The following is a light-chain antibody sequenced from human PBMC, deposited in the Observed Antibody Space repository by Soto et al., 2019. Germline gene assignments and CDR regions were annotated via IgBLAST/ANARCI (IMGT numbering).Light chain of an antibody. J-gene: IGLJ2*01. V-gene: IGLV1-47*01. Sequence: QSVLTQPPSASGTPGQRVTISCSGSSSNIGSNYVYWYQQLPGTAPKLLIYRNNQRPSGVPDRFSGSKSGTSASLAISGRRSEDEADYYCAAWDDSLSGVVFGAGTKLTVL. CDR2: RNN. CDR3: AAWDDSLSGVV. CDR1: SSNIGSNY.